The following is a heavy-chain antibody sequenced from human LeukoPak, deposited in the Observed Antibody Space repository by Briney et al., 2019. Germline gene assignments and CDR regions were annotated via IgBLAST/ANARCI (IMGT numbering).Heavy chain of an antibody. V-gene: IGHV5-51*01. Sequence: GESLKISCKGSRYSFTRYWIVWVRQMPGKGLEWMGIIYPGDSDTRYSPSFQGQVTISADKSISIAYLQWSSLKASDTAMYYCARLLAASVGYFCYWGPVTLVTVSS. CDR3: ARLLAASVGYFCY. CDR1: RYSFTRYW. D-gene: IGHD6-6*01. CDR2: IYPGDSDT. J-gene: IGHJ4*03.